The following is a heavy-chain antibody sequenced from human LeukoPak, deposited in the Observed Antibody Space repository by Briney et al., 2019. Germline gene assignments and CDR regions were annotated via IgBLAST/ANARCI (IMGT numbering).Heavy chain of an antibody. CDR3: ARPQGGAGYCSGGSCYRKSNWFDP. V-gene: IGHV4-39*01. CDR1: GGSISSSSSY. Sequence: PSETLSLTCTVSGGSISSSSSYWGWIRQPPGKGLEWIGSIYYSGSTYYNPSLKSRVTISVDTSKNQFSLKLSSVTAADTAVYYCARPQGGAGYCSGGSCYRKSNWFDPWGQGTLVTVSS. J-gene: IGHJ5*02. CDR2: IYYSGST. D-gene: IGHD2-15*01.